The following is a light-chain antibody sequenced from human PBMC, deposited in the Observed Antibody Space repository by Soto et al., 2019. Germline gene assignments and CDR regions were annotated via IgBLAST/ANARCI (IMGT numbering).Light chain of an antibody. CDR1: RSDVGGYDY. V-gene: IGLV2-14*01. Sequence: SALTQPASVSASPGQSIAISCTGTRSDVGGYDYVSWYQQHPGKAPKLMIYDVSNRPSGVSNRFSGSKSDNTASLTISGLQAEDDADYYCSSYTSSSTYVFGTATKVTVL. CDR3: SSYTSSSTYV. CDR2: DVS. J-gene: IGLJ1*01.